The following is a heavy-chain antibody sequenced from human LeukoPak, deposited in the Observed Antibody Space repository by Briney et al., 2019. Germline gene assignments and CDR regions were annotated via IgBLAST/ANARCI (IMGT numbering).Heavy chain of an antibody. CDR1: GFIFSAYA. V-gene: IGHV3-23*01. D-gene: IGHD3-10*01. J-gene: IGHJ4*02. CDR3: AKDLGWGGYYGAPSFDF. Sequence: GGSLRLSCRASGFIFSAYAMSLVRQSPGKGLEWVSSISTNSTSTHYADSVKGRFTISRDDSKNTLYLQMNSLRAEDTALYYRAKDLGWGGYYGAPSFDFWGQGTLVTVSS. CDR2: ISTNSTST.